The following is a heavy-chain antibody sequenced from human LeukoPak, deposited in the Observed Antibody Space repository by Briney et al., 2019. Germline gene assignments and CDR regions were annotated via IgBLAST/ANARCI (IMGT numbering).Heavy chain of an antibody. V-gene: IGHV4-4*02. D-gene: IGHD2-21*02. CDR2: IYHSGST. CDR1: GGSLSSSNW. CDR3: ARLSPAYCGGDCPYYFDY. J-gene: IGHJ4*02. Sequence: SGTLSLTCAVSGGSLSSSNWWSWVRQPPGKGLEWIGVIYHSGSTNYNPSLKSRVTISVDKSKNQFSLKLSSVTAADTAVYYCARLSPAYCGGDCPYYFDYWGQGTLVTVSS.